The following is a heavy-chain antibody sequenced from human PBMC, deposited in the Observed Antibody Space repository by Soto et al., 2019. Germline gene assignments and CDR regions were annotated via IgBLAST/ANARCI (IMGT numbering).Heavy chain of an antibody. Sequence: SQTLSLTCDISGDSVSSNSAGWNWIRQTPSRGLEWLGRTYYKSKWYYTYAASVKSRITVSPDTSKNQFSLQLTSVTPEDTAVYYCARGSWDDVSGHYSMDVWDKGTTVTLSS. D-gene: IGHD1-1*01. J-gene: IGHJ6*03. V-gene: IGHV6-1*01. CDR1: GDSVSSNSAG. CDR2: TYYKSKWYY. CDR3: ARGSWDDVSGHYSMDV.